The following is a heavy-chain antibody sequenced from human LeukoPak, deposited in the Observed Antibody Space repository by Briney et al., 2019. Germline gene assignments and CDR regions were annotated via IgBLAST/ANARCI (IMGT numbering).Heavy chain of an antibody. Sequence: GGSLRLSCAASGFTFSSYSMNWVRQAPGKGLEWVAFIRYDGSNKYYADSVKGRFTISRDNSKNTLYLQMNSLRAEDTAVYYCAKDGGSYYIMFDYWGQGTLVTVSS. J-gene: IGHJ4*02. V-gene: IGHV3-30*02. CDR2: IRYDGSNK. CDR1: GFTFSSYS. D-gene: IGHD1-26*01. CDR3: AKDGGSYYIMFDY.